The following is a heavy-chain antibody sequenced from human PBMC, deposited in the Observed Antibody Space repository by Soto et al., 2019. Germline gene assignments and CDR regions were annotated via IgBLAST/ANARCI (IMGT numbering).Heavy chain of an antibody. CDR2: ISHVGNS. V-gene: IGHV4-4*02. J-gene: IGHJ4*02. CDR1: GDSISSRNW. CDR3: ARLYGGNLFDY. Sequence: PSETLSLTCAVSGDSISSRNWWNWVRQPPGKGLEWIGQISHVGNSNYNPSLQSRLTISVDTSKNQFSLKLSSVTAADTAVYYCARLYGGNLFDYWGQGTLVTVSS. D-gene: IGHD4-17*01.